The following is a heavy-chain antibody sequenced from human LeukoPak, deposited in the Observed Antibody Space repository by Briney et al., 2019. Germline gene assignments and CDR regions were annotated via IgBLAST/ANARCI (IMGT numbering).Heavy chain of an antibody. J-gene: IGHJ4*02. CDR3: AREGGYDSFDY. CDR1: GLTFSSYE. Sequence: GGSLRLSCAASGLTFSSYEMNWVRQAPGKGLEWVSYISSSGSPIYYADSVRGRFTISRDNAKHSLYLQMNSLRAEDTAVYFCAREGGYDSFDYWGQGTLATVSS. D-gene: IGHD5-12*01. CDR2: ISSSGSPI. V-gene: IGHV3-48*03.